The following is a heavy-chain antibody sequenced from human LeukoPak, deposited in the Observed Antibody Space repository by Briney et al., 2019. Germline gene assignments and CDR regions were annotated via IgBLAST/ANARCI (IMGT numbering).Heavy chain of an antibody. CDR3: ARKRTVAGSNWFDP. D-gene: IGHD6-19*01. J-gene: IGHJ5*02. V-gene: IGHV4-38-2*01. CDR1: AYSISSGYF. Sequence: SETLSLNCGVSAYSISSGYFWGWIRQPPGKGLEWLGSIYHSACTYYNPSLKSRATISVDTSKNQFSLKLSSVTAADTAVYYCARKRTVAGSNWFDPWGQGTLVTVSP. CDR2: IYHSACT.